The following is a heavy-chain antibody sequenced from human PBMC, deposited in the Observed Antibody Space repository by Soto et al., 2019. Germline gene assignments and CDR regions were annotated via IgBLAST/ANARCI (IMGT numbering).Heavy chain of an antibody. D-gene: IGHD3-10*01. Sequence: SETLSLTCTVSGGSISSYYWSWIRRPPGKGLEWIGYIYYSGSTNYNPSLKSRVTISVDTSKNQFSLKLSSVTAADTAVYYCAGSGSYYLFDYWGQGTLVTVSS. CDR3: AGSGSYYLFDY. J-gene: IGHJ4*02. CDR1: GGSISSYY. V-gene: IGHV4-59*08. CDR2: IYYSGST.